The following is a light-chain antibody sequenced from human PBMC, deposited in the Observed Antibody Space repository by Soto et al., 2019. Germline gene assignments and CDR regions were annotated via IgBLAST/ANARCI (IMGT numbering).Light chain of an antibody. J-gene: IGKJ2*01. CDR3: QQYSNWYT. CDR2: GAS. V-gene: IGKV3-15*01. Sequence: EIVMTQSPATLSVSPGERATLSCRASQSVSSSLAWYQQKPGQAPRLLIYGASTRATGIPARVSGSGSGTEFTLTISSLQSEDFAVYYCQQYSNWYTFGQGTKLEIK. CDR1: QSVSSS.